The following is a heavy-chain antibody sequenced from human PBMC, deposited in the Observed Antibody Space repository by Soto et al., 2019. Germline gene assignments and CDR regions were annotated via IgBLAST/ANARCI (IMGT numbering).Heavy chain of an antibody. CDR3: ARRLYYDFCSCYYDAFDI. Sequence: SETLSLTCTVSGGSISSSSYYWGWIRQPPGKGLEWIGSIYYSGSTYYNPSLKSRVTISVDTSKNQFSLKLSSVTAADTAVYYCARRLYYDFCSCYYDAFDIWGQGTMVTVSS. D-gene: IGHD3-3*01. CDR1: GGSISSSSYY. V-gene: IGHV4-39*07. CDR2: IYYSGST. J-gene: IGHJ3*02.